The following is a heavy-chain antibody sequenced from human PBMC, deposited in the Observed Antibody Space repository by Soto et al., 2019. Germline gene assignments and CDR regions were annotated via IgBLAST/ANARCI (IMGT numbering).Heavy chain of an antibody. CDR2: ISGSGGST. V-gene: IGHV3-23*01. J-gene: IGHJ4*02. CDR1: GFTFSSYA. CDR3: AKRGLVAATPNDY. Sequence: EVQLLESGGGLVQPGGTLRLSCAASGFTFSSYAMSWVRQAPGKGLEWVSAISGSGGSTYYADSVKGRFTISRDNSKNTQYLQMNSLRAEDTAVYYCAKRGLVAATPNDYWGQGTLVTVSS. D-gene: IGHD2-15*01.